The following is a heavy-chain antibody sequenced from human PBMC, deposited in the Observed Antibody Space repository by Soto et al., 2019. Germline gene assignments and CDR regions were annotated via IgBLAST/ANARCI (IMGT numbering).Heavy chain of an antibody. CDR2: ISGYNGNT. Sequence: QVQLVQSGAEVKTPGASVKVSCKASGYTFTSYGVSWVRQAPGQGLEWMGWISGYNGNTNYAQKFQDRVAMTTDTSTNTAYMDLRSLRSDDTAVYYCARDLVVQPTTGGVDFWGAGTLVTVSS. CDR3: ARDLVVQPTTGGVDF. CDR1: GYTFTSYG. V-gene: IGHV1-18*01. D-gene: IGHD1-1*01. J-gene: IGHJ4*02.